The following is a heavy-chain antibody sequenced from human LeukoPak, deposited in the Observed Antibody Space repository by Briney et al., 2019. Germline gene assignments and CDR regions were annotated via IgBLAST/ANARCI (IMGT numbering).Heavy chain of an antibody. CDR1: GGTFISYA. J-gene: IGHJ4*02. V-gene: IGHV1-69*13. D-gene: IGHD3-22*01. CDR3: ARGDQGYYYDSSGTDLDY. Sequence: SVKVSCKASGGTFISYAISWVRQAPGQGLEWMGGIIPIFGTANYAQKFQGRVTITADESTSTAYMELSGLRSEDTAVYYCARGDQGYYYDSSGTDLDYWGQGALVTVSS. CDR2: IIPIFGTA.